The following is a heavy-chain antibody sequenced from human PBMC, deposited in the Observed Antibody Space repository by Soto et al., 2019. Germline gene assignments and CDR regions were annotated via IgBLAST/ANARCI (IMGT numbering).Heavy chain of an antibody. Sequence: GGSLRLSCAASGFTFSSYWMSWVRQAPGKGLEWVANIKQDGSEKYYVDSVKGRFTISRDSAKNSLYLQMNSLRAEDTAVYYCASDKTYYYGSGSYSYWGQGTLVTVSS. D-gene: IGHD3-10*01. CDR2: IKQDGSEK. CDR3: ASDKTYYYGSGSYSY. CDR1: GFTFSSYW. V-gene: IGHV3-7*03. J-gene: IGHJ4*02.